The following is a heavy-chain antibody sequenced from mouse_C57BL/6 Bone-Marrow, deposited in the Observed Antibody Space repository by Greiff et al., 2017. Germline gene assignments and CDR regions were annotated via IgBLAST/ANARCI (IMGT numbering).Heavy chain of an antibody. CDR1: GYAFTNYL. J-gene: IGHJ4*01. Sequence: QVQLKESGAELVRPGTSVKVSCKASGYAFTNYLIEWVKQRPGQGLEWIGVINPGSGGTNYNEKFKGKATLTADKSSSTAYMQLSSLTSEDSAVYFCAKPYDYDYAMDYWGQGTSVTVSS. D-gene: IGHD2-4*01. V-gene: IGHV1-54*01. CDR2: INPGSGGT. CDR3: AKPYDYDYAMDY.